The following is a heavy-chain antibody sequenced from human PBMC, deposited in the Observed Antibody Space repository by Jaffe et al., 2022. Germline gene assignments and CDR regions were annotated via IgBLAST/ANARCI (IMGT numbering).Heavy chain of an antibody. J-gene: IGHJ4*02. CDR1: GGSISSGSYY. Sequence: QVQLQESGPGLVKPSQTLSLTCTVSGGSISSGSYYWSWIRQPAGKGLEWIGRIYTSGSTNYNPSLKSRVTISVDTSKNQFSLKLSSVTAADTAVYYCARGYYDSSGYYNPDDYWGQGTLVTVSS. CDR3: ARGYYDSSGYYNPDDY. D-gene: IGHD3-22*01. V-gene: IGHV4-61*02. CDR2: IYTSGST.